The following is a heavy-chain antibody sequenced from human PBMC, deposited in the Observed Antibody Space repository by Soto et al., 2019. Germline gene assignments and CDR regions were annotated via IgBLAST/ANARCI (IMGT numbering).Heavy chain of an antibody. V-gene: IGHV1-18*01. CDR2: ISAYNGNT. J-gene: IGHJ4*02. Sequence: QVQLAQSGAEVKKPGASVKVSCKASGYTFTSYGISWVRQAPGQGLEWMGWISAYNGNTNYAQKLQGRVTMTTDTSTSTADLELRSLRSDDTAVYYCARDEGRGWLVPLVYIGYWGQGTLVTVSS. D-gene: IGHD6-19*01. CDR1: GYTFTSYG. CDR3: ARDEGRGWLVPLVYIGY.